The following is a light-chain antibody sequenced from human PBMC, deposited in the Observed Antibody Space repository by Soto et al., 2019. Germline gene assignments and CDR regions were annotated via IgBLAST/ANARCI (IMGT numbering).Light chain of an antibody. J-gene: IGKJ4*01. CDR2: TES. CDR3: QQSYSTTT. Sequence: DIRMTQSPSSLSASVGDRVTITCRASQSISSYLNWYQQKPGKAPKLLIYTESSLQSGVPSRFSGSGSGTDFTLTISSLQPEDFATYYCQQSYSTTTFGGGTKVEIK. CDR1: QSISSY. V-gene: IGKV1-39*01.